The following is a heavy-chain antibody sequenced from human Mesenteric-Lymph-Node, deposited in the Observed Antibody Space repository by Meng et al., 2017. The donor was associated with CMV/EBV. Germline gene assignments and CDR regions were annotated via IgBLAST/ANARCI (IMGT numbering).Heavy chain of an antibody. CDR3: ARDRGDAFDI. Sequence: GESLKISCAASGFTFSSYAMSWVRQAPGKGLEWVSAMTGSGGTAYYADSVKGRFTISRDNSKNTLYLQMNRLRAEDSAVYYCARDRGDAFDIWGQGTMVTVSS. J-gene: IGHJ3*02. CDR1: GFTFSSYA. V-gene: IGHV3-23*01. D-gene: IGHD3-10*01. CDR2: MTGSGGTA.